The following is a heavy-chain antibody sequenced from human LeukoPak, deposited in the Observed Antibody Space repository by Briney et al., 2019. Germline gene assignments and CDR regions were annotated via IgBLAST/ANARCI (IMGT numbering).Heavy chain of an antibody. D-gene: IGHD2-15*01. Sequence: GRSLRLSCAASGFTFSSYGMHWVRQAPGKGLEWVAVISYDGSNKYYADSVKGRFTISRDNSKNTLYLQMNSLRAEDTAVYCCAKDRRYCSGGSCLFYYYGMDVWGQGTTVTVSS. CDR2: ISYDGSNK. CDR1: GFTFSSYG. CDR3: AKDRRYCSGGSCLFYYYGMDV. J-gene: IGHJ6*02. V-gene: IGHV3-30*18.